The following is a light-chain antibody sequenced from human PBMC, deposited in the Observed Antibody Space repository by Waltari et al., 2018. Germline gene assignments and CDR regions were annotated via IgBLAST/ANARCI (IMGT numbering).Light chain of an antibody. Sequence: DIQMTQSPSSLSASVVDRVTIPCQASQDIRNYLNWYQHKPGKAPKLLIYDASNLKTGVPSRFTGRGSGTNFTFTINSLQPEDIATYYCQQSGTFGQGTRLEIK. CDR2: DAS. V-gene: IGKV1-33*01. CDR1: QDIRNY. J-gene: IGKJ5*01. CDR3: QQSGT.